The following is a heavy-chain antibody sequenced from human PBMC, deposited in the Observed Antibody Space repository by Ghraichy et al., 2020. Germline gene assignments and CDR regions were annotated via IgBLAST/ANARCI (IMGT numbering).Heavy chain of an antibody. Sequence: GESLNISCKGSGYSFSTYWIGWVRQMPGKGLEWMGIIYPADSDTRYSPSFQGQVTISVDKSISTAYLQWSSLKASDTAMYYCARRKAGTYYTYDMDVWGQGTTVTVSS. J-gene: IGHJ6*02. CDR1: GYSFSTYW. D-gene: IGHD3-10*01. CDR2: IYPADSDT. CDR3: ARRKAGTYYTYDMDV. V-gene: IGHV5-51*01.